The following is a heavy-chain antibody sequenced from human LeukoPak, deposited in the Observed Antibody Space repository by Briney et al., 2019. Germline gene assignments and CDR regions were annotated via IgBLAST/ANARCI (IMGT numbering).Heavy chain of an antibody. CDR2: IYYSGST. Sequence: SETLSLTCTVSGGSISSYYWSWIRQPPGKGLEWIGYIYYSGSTNYNPSLKSRVTISVDTSKNQFSLKLSSVTAADTAVYYCARGYCSSTSCYTREDNWFDPWGQGTLVTVSS. CDR1: GGSISSYY. V-gene: IGHV4-59*01. J-gene: IGHJ5*02. D-gene: IGHD2-2*02. CDR3: ARGYCSSTSCYTREDNWFDP.